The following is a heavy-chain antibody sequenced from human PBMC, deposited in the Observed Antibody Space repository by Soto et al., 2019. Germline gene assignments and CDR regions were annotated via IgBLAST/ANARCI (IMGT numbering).Heavy chain of an antibody. Sequence: QVQLVQSGAEVKKPGSSVKVSCKASGGTFSSYAISWVRQAPGQGLEWMGGIIPIFGTANYAQTFQGRVTITADESTSTAYMELSSLRSEDTAVYYCARGDPRYSSCWYVSSGMDVWGQGTTVTVSS. J-gene: IGHJ6*02. CDR1: GGTFSSYA. V-gene: IGHV1-69*01. D-gene: IGHD6-13*01. CDR2: IIPIFGTA. CDR3: ARGDPRYSSCWYVSSGMDV.